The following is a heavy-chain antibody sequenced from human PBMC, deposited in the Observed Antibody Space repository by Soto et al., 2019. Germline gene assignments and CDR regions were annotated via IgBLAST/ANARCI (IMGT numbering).Heavy chain of an antibody. V-gene: IGHV1-8*01. CDR2: MNPNSGNT. CDR1: GYTFTSYE. Sequence: ASVKVSCKASGYTFTSYEINWVRQATGQGLEWMGWMNPNSGNTGYAQKFQGRVTMTRNTSISTAYMELSSLRSEDTAVYYCARFNTLGYCSGGSCYYYYYGMDVWGQGTTVTVSS. D-gene: IGHD2-15*01. J-gene: IGHJ6*02. CDR3: ARFNTLGYCSGGSCYYYYYGMDV.